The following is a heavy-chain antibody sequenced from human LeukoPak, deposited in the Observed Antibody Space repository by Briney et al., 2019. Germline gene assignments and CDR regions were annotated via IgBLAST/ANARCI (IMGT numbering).Heavy chain of an antibody. J-gene: IGHJ4*02. V-gene: IGHV3-23*01. D-gene: IGHD2-21*02. CDR2: ISGSGGST. Sequence: GGSLRLSCAASGFTFSSYARNWVRQAPGKGREWVSAISGSGGSTYYADSVKGRFTISRDHSKNTLYLQTNSLSAEDTVVYYCANWQNDSLDYWGQGTLVTVSS. CDR1: GFTFSSYA. CDR3: ANWQNDSLDY.